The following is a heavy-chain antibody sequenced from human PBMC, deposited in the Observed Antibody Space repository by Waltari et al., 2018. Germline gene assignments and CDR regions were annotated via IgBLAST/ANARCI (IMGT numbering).Heavy chain of an antibody. V-gene: IGHV4-39*01. CDR1: GDSITRSDYY. J-gene: IGHJ5*02. Sequence: QLLLQESGPGLVKPSETLSLTCSVSGDSITRSDYYWAWIRQSPGKKLEWIGTIYYSGIIYYNPSVDSRVTMSVDTSQNQFSLRLSSVTAADTGVYYCTRRPYSTGWVWFDPWGQGTLVTVSS. D-gene: IGHD2-15*01. CDR3: TRRPYSTGWVWFDP. CDR2: IYYSGII.